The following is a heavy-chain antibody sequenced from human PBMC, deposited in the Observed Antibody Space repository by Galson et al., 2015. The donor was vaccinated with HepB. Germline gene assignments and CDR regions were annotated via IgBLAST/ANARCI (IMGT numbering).Heavy chain of an antibody. J-gene: IGHJ6*02. CDR3: AKDLAYCGGDCDGYYYYGMDV. D-gene: IGHD2-21*02. CDR2: ISWDGGST. V-gene: IGHV3-43*01. CDR1: GFTFDDYT. Sequence: SLRLSCAASGFTFDDYTMHWVRQAPGKGLEWVSLISWDGGSTYYADSVKGRFTISRDNSKNSLYLQMNSLRTEDTALYYCAKDLAYCGGDCDGYYYYGMDVWGQGTTVTVSS.